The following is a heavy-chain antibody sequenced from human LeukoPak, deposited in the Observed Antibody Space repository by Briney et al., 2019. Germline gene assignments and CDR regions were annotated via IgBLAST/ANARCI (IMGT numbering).Heavy chain of an antibody. CDR1: GFTFSNYW. V-gene: IGHV3-74*01. D-gene: IGHD3-10*01. CDR3: ARDEHTDKDHSGGEGY. CDR2: INSDGSST. J-gene: IGHJ4*02. Sequence: PGGSLRLSCAASGFTFSNYWMHWVRQAPGKGLVWVSLINSDGSSTIYADSVKGRFTISRDNAKNSLYLQMNSLRAEDTALYYCARDEHTDKDHSGGEGYWGQGTLVTVSS.